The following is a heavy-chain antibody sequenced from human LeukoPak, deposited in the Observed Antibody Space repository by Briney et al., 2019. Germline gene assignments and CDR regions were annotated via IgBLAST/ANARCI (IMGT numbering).Heavy chain of an antibody. J-gene: IGHJ4*02. CDR3: ARSLLAARFGFDY. Sequence: SETLSLTCAVYGGSFSGYYWSWIRQPSGKGLEWIGEINHSGSTNYNPSLKSRVTISVDTSKNQFSLKLSSVTAADTAVYYCARSLLAARFGFDYWGQGTLVTVSS. D-gene: IGHD6-6*01. V-gene: IGHV4-34*01. CDR1: GGSFSGYY. CDR2: INHSGST.